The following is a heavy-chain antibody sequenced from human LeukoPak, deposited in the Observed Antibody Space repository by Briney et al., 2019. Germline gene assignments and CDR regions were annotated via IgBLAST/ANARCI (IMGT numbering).Heavy chain of an antibody. CDR1: GFTFSDYY. V-gene: IGHV3-11*01. Sequence: GVSLRLSCAASGFTFSDYYMSWIRKAPGEGLEWVSYISSSGSTIYYADSVKGRFTISRDNAKNSLYLQMNSLRAEDTAVYYCARDRAPYSSLNWFDPWGQGTLVTVSS. CDR3: ARDRAPYSSLNWFDP. J-gene: IGHJ5*02. CDR2: ISSSGSTI. D-gene: IGHD6-13*01.